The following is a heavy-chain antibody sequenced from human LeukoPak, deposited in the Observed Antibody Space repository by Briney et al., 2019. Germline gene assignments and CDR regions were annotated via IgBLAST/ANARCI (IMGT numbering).Heavy chain of an antibody. CDR3: ARGRTGYQLLPTKKDYSYYYVDV. D-gene: IGHD2-2*01. J-gene: IGHJ6*03. V-gene: IGHV4-34*01. CDR1: GGSFSGYY. CDR2: INHSGST. Sequence: PSETLSLTCAVYGGSFSGYYWSWIRQPPGKGLDWIGEINHSGSTNYNPSLKSRVTISVGTSKNQFSLKLRSVTAADRAVYYCARGRTGYQLLPTKKDYSYYYVDVWDKGTTVTVSS.